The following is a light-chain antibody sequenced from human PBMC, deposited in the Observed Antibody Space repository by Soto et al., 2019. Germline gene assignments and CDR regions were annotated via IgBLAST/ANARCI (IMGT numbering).Light chain of an antibody. CDR1: QSISTW. CDR2: DAS. Sequence: DIQMTQPPSTLSASVGDRVTITCRASQSISTWLAWYQQKIGKAPKLLIYDASTLESGVPSRFSGSGSGTEFTLTISSLQPDDFATYYCQQYLTYSSLTFGGGTKVDI. V-gene: IGKV1-5*01. CDR3: QQYLTYSSLT. J-gene: IGKJ4*01.